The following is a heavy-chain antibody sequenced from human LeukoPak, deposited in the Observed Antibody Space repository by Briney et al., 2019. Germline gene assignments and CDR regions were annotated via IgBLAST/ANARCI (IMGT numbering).Heavy chain of an antibody. J-gene: IGHJ4*02. CDR2: IYYSGNT. D-gene: IGHD3-22*01. Sequence: SETLSLTCTVSGGSISSYYWSWIRQHPGKGLEWIGYIYYSGNTYYNPSLKSRVTISVDTSKNQFSLKLSSVTAADTAVYYCARVPSPRGVVVAFWYFDYWGQGTLVTVSS. V-gene: IGHV4-59*06. CDR3: ARVPSPRGVVVAFWYFDY. CDR1: GGSISSYY.